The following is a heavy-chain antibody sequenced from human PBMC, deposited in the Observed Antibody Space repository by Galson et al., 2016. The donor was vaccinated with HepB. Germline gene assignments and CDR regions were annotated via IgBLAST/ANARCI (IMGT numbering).Heavy chain of an antibody. V-gene: IGHV3-33*01. CDR1: GFIFSNYG. Sequence: SLRLSCAASGFIFSNYGMHWVRQAPGKGLEWVAVIWHDGSNQYYAESVKGRFTISRDNSKNTLFLQMNSLRVEDTAVYYCVRSLAHCLSTSCYVVETWGQGTLVTVSS. D-gene: IGHD2-2*01. CDR3: VRSLAHCLSTSCYVVET. J-gene: IGHJ5*02. CDR2: IWHDGSNQ.